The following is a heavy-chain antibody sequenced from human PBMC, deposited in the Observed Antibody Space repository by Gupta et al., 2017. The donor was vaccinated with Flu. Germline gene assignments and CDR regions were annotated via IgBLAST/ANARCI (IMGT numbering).Heavy chain of an antibody. Sequence: EVQLVEPGGGLVQPGRSLRLSCAASGFTFDDYAMHWVRQAPGKGLEWVSGISWNSGSIGYADSVKGRFTISRDNAKNSLYLQMNSLRAEDTALYYCAKDTFKWGPAGWFDPWGQGTLVTVSS. CDR3: AKDTFKWGPAGWFDP. CDR2: ISWNSGSI. J-gene: IGHJ5*02. CDR1: GFTFDDYA. V-gene: IGHV3-9*01. D-gene: IGHD1-26*01.